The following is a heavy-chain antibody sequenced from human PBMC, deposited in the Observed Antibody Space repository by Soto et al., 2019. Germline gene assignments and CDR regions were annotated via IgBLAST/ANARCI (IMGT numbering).Heavy chain of an antibody. V-gene: IGHV4-39*01. CDR1: GGPISSSTYY. D-gene: IGHD2-15*01. CDR2: IFYSGST. J-gene: IGHJ4*02. Sequence: PSETLSLTCTVSGGPISSSTYYWGWVRQPPGKGLEWVGNIFYSGSTNYNPSLRSRVTTSVDTSKNQFSLKLSSVTAADTAVYYCARRPGGGSCDYWGPGILVTVSS. CDR3: ARRPGGGSCDY.